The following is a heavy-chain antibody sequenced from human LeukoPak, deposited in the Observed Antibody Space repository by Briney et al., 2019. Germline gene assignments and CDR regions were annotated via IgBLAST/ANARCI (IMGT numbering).Heavy chain of an antibody. V-gene: IGHV4-59*11. CDR3: ARGAPIFSDAFDM. CDR1: GGSMESHY. J-gene: IGHJ3*02. CDR2: ISYSGTI. D-gene: IGHD2/OR15-2a*01. Sequence: SETLSLTCTVSGGSMESHYWSWVRQPPGKELEWLGYISYSGTIHLSTPLQSRVIFSMDRSKNQFFLSLSSVTAAEAAFYYCARGAPIFSDAFDMWGRGTRATVSS.